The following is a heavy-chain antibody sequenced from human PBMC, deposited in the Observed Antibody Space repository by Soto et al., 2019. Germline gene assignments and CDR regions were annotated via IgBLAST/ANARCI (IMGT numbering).Heavy chain of an antibody. J-gene: IGHJ6*03. CDR1: RFTFSDYY. V-gene: IGHV3-11*01. CDR2: ISSSGSTI. CDR3: VRVAQQGNSYFYYMDV. Sequence: GGSLRLSCAASRFTFSDYYMSWIRQAPGKGLEWVSYISSSGSTIYYADSVKGRFTISRDNAKNSLYLQMDSLRAEDTAVYYCVRVAQQGNSYFYYMDVWGKGTTVTVSS.